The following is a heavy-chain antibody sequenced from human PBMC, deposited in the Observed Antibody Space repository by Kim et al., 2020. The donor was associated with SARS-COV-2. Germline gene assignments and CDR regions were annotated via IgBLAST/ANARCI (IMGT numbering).Heavy chain of an antibody. Sequence: GGSLRLSCAASGFAFEDYTMHWVRQAPGKGLEWVSLISWDGGTKYYADSVKGRFTISSDDSKNSLHLQMNSLRIEDTALYYCAKDRGNGWSSWVGYFDY. J-gene: IGHJ4*01. CDR2: ISWDGGTK. CDR1: GFAFEDYT. V-gene: IGHV3-43*01. D-gene: IGHD6-19*01. CDR3: AKDRGNGWSSWVGYFDY.